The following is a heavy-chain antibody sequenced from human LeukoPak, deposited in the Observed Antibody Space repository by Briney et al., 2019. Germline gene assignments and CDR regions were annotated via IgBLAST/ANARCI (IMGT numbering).Heavy chain of an antibody. CDR3: ARELVQEGGGFDI. D-gene: IGHD6-13*01. V-gene: IGHV3-21*01. CDR2: IIGSSSSI. Sequence: PGGSLRLSCAASGFTFSSYAMSWVRQAPGKGLEWVSSIIGSSSSIYYADSVKGRFTISRDNAKNSLYLQMNSLRAEDTAVYYCARELVQEGGGFDIWGQGTMVTVSS. CDR1: GFTFSSYA. J-gene: IGHJ3*02.